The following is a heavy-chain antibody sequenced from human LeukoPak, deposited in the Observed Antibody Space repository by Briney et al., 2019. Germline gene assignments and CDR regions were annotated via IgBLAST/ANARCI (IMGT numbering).Heavy chain of an antibody. CDR3: AILRQDAFDI. V-gene: IGHV4-4*07. CDR2: IYTSGST. CDR1: GGSISSYY. D-gene: IGHD4-17*01. J-gene: IGHJ3*02. Sequence: GSLRLSCAGSGGSISSYYWSWIRQPAGKGLEWIGRIYTSGSTNYNPSLKSRVTMSVDTSKNQFSLKLSSVTAADTAVYYCAILRQDAFDIWGQGTMVTVSS.